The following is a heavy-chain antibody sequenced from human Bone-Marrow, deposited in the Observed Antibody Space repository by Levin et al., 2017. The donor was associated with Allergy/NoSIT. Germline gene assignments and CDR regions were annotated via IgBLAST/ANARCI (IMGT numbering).Heavy chain of an antibody. V-gene: IGHV3-30*17. CDR2: MSAGGITV. J-gene: IGHJ6*02. Sequence: GGSLRLSCAASGFNFTTYALHWVRQAPGKGLEWLAVMSAGGITVEYQHSVKGRFTISRDNSRNTLFLQMNSLRPEDTAVYYCARDLQRSRSYFYGMDVWGQGTTVTVSS. CDR1: GFNFTTYA. D-gene: IGHD3-10*01. CDR3: ARDLQRSRSYFYGMDV.